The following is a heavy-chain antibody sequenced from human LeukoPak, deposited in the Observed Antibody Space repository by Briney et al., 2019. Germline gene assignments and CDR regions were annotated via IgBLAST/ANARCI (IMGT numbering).Heavy chain of an antibody. J-gene: IGHJ4*02. D-gene: IGHD6-13*01. Sequence: AGGSLRLSCAASGFTFSSYAMHWVRQAPGKGLEYVSAISSNGGSTYYANSVKGRFTISRDNSKNTLYLQMGSLRAEDMAVYYCARGSYSSSWAFDYWGQETLVTVSS. CDR3: ARGSYSSSWAFDY. CDR1: GFTFSSYA. V-gene: IGHV3-64*01. CDR2: ISSNGGST.